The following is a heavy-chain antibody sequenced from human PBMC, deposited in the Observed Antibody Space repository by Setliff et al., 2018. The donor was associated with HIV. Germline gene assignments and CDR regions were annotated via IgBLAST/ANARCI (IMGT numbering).Heavy chain of an antibody. V-gene: IGHV1-2*04. Sequence: GASVKVSCKASGYSFTDYYIHWVRQAPGQGLEWMGWINPKSDGTNYAQKFQGWITMTRDTSISTAYMELSRLRSDDTAVYYCARGMDYYDTSGYHQYYFDYRGQGTLVTVSS. D-gene: IGHD3-22*01. CDR3: ARGMDYYDTSGYHQYYFDY. CDR1: GYSFTDYY. CDR2: INPKSDGT. J-gene: IGHJ4*02.